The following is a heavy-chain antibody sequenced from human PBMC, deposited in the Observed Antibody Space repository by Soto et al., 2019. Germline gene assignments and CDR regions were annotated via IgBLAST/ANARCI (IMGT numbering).Heavy chain of an antibody. D-gene: IGHD6-13*01. CDR3: VRRHVSATGIDWFDP. J-gene: IGHJ5*02. V-gene: IGHV1-3*01. Sequence: GASVKFSGKASGYTFTSDAMHWVRQAPGQRLEWMGWINAGNGDTKYSPKFQGRVTITRDTSASTAYMELSSLRSEDTAVYYCVRRHVSATGIDWFDPCGQGTLVTDSS. CDR1: GYTFTSDA. CDR2: INAGNGDT.